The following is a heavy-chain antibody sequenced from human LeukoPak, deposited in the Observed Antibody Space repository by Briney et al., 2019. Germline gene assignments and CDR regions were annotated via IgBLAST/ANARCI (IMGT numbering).Heavy chain of an antibody. Sequence: GGSLRLSCAASEFTFSSYGMNWVRQAPGKGLEWLAIIKQDGSAKYYVDSIKGRLTISRDNTKSFLYLQMNSLRAEDAAVYYCAGGQGYLIEYWGQGTLVTVSS. J-gene: IGHJ4*02. CDR1: EFTFSSYG. CDR3: AGGQGYLIEY. V-gene: IGHV3-7*01. CDR2: IKQDGSAK. D-gene: IGHD2-15*01.